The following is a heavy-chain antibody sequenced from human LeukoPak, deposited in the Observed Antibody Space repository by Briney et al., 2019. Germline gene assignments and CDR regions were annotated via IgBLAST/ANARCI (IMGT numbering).Heavy chain of an antibody. D-gene: IGHD2-21*01. V-gene: IGHV4-61*02. CDR2: IYTSGST. CDR1: GGSISTGSYY. Sequence: SETLSLTCTVSGGSISTGSYYWSWIRQPAGKGLEWIGRIYTSGSTNYNPSLKSRVTISVDTSKNQFSLKLSSVTAADTAVYYCARRGDWAYFDYWGQGTLVTVSS. J-gene: IGHJ4*02. CDR3: ARRGDWAYFDY.